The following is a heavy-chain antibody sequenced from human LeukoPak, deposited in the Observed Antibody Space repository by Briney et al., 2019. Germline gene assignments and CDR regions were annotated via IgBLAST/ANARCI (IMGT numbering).Heavy chain of an antibody. V-gene: IGHV3-7*01. D-gene: IGHD3-3*01. CDR3: GRDRLIGGLDP. CDR2: IKQDGSEK. Sequence: GGSLRLSCAGSGFTISSYWMTWVRQAPGKGLEWVANIKQDGSEKYYVDSVKGRFTISRDNAKNSLYLQMNSLRAADTAVYYCGRDRLIGGLDPWGQGTLVTVSS. CDR1: GFTISSYW. J-gene: IGHJ5*02.